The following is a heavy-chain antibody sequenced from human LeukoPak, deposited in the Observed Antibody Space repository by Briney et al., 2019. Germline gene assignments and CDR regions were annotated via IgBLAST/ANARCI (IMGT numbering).Heavy chain of an antibody. CDR3: ARLVGGSPDS. CDR2: TYYRSKWHN. Sequence: SQTLSLTCAISGDSVSSNSAAWNWIRQSPPRGLEWLGRTYYRSKWHNDCAVSVKSRITINPDISKNQFSLHLNSVSPEDTAVYYCARLVGGSPDSWGQGTLVTVSS. D-gene: IGHD2-15*01. CDR1: GDSVSSNSAA. V-gene: IGHV6-1*01. J-gene: IGHJ4*02.